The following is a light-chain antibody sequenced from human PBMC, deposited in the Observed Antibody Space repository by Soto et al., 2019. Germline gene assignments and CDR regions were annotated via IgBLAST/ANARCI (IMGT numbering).Light chain of an antibody. CDR3: QQYDNAVWT. V-gene: IGKV3-20*01. CDR2: GVS. CDR1: ESVSSTS. J-gene: IGKJ1*01. Sequence: EIVLTQSPGTLSLSPGERATLSCRASESVSSTSLAWYQQKPGQAPRLLMYGVSSRVTGIPDRFSGSGSGTDFTLTINRLEPEDFAVYFCQQYDNAVWTFGQGTKVDIK.